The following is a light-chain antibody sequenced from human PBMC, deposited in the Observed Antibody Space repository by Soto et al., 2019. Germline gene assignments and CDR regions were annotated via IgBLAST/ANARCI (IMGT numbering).Light chain of an antibody. V-gene: IGLV7-43*01. Sequence: QAVVTQEPSLTVSPGGTVTLTCASSTGAVTSSYYPNWFQQKPGQAPRALIYNTNNKHSWTPARFSGSVLGGKAALTLSGVQPEDEAEYYCLLYYGAAGVFGGGTQLTVL. CDR3: LLYYGAAGV. CDR1: TGAVTSSYY. CDR2: NTN. J-gene: IGLJ7*01.